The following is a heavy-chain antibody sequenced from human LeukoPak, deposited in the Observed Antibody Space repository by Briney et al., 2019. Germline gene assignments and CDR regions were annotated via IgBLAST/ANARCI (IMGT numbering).Heavy chain of an antibody. CDR1: GFTFGSYE. CDR2: ISRGGSSI. J-gene: IGHJ3*02. Sequence: GGSLRLSCEASGFTFGSYEMNWVRQAPGKGLEWLSYISRGGSSIYYVDSVRGRFTISRDNAKNSLYLRMNSLRAEDTAVYYCARDKTPYCGGDCYAFDIWGQGTMVTVSS. V-gene: IGHV3-48*03. CDR3: ARDKTPYCGGDCYAFDI. D-gene: IGHD2-21*02.